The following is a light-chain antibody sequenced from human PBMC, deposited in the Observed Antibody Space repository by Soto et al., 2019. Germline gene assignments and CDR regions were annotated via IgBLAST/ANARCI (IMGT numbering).Light chain of an antibody. V-gene: IGKV3-20*01. CDR3: QQYSSYSEA. Sequence: FTHTPGTMSLSRRGRATLSCQPSQTIGSSYLAWYQQKPGQAPRLVMYGTSRRATGIPDRFSGSGSGTDFTLTISSLQPDDFATYYCQQYSSYSEAFGQGTKVDI. J-gene: IGKJ1*01. CDR2: GTS. CDR1: QTIGSSY.